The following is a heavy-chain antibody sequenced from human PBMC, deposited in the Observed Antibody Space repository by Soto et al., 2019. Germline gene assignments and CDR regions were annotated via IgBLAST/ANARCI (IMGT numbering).Heavy chain of an antibody. D-gene: IGHD3-9*01. J-gene: IGHJ3*02. CDR3: ASTYYDILTGWYDAFDI. Sequence: HPGGSLRLSCAASGFTFSSYWMSWVRQAPGKGLEWVANIKQDGSEKYYVDSVKGRFTISRDNAKNSLYLQMNSLRAEDTAVYYCASTYYDILTGWYDAFDIRGQGTMVTVSS. V-gene: IGHV3-7*03. CDR1: GFTFSSYW. CDR2: IKQDGSEK.